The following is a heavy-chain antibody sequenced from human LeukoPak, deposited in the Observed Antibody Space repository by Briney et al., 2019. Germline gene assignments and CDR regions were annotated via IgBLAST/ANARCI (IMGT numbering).Heavy chain of an antibody. CDR3: ARDTYYYDYEDAFDI. V-gene: IGHV3-48*01. Sequence: PGGSLRLSCAASGFTFSSYEMNWVRQAPGKGLEWVSYISSSSSTIYYADSVKGRFTISRDNAKNSLYLQMNSLRAEDTAVYYCARDTYYYDYEDAFDIWGQGTMVTVSS. D-gene: IGHD3-22*01. CDR1: GFTFSSYE. CDR2: ISSSSSTI. J-gene: IGHJ3*02.